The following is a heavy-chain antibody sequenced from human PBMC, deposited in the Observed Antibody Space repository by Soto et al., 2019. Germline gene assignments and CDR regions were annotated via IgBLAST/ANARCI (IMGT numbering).Heavy chain of an antibody. V-gene: IGHV5-10-1*01. J-gene: IGHJ6*02. CDR1: GYSFTSYW. D-gene: IGHD6-13*01. Sequence: GESLKISCKGSGYSFTSYWISWVRQMPGKGLEWTGRIDPSDSYTNYSPSFQGHVTISADKSISTAYLQWSSLKASDTAMYYCARLDERGSSSWYNYYYYGMDVWGQGTTVTVSS. CDR2: IDPSDSYT. CDR3: ARLDERGSSSWYNYYYYGMDV.